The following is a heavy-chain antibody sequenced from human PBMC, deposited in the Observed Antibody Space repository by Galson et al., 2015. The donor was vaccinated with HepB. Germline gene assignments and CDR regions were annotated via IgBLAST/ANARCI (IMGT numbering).Heavy chain of an antibody. Sequence: SVKVSCKASGYTFTSFYINWVRQASGQGLEWMGWMNPNSGHTGYAQKFQGRITMTSNTSINTAYMELSSLRSEDTALYYCARDNSDPWSGYFGGTKIHWFDPWGQGTLVTVPS. CDR2: MNPNSGHT. CDR3: ARDNSDPWSGYFGGTKIHWFDP. J-gene: IGHJ5*02. D-gene: IGHD3-3*01. CDR1: GYTFTSFY. V-gene: IGHV1-8*01.